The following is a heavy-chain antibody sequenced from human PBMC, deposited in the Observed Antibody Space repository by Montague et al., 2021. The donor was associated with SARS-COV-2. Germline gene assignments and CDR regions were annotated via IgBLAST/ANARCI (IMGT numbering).Heavy chain of an antibody. CDR1: GGSFSTYS. CDR3: ARLGDGVVPSPILGVGPYYSYYYRDV. J-gene: IGHJ6*03. CDR2: IHHGGST. V-gene: IGHV4-34*01. D-gene: IGHD3-10*01. Sequence: SETLSLTCAVHGGSFSTYSWNWIRQPPGKGLGWIGEIHHGGSTNYNPSLKSRVTISADTSKNQFSLKLTSVAAADTAVYYCARLGDGVVPSPILGVGPYYSYYYRDVWGKGTTVTVSS.